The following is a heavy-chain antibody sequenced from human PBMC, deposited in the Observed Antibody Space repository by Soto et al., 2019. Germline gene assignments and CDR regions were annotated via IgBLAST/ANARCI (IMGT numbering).Heavy chain of an antibody. D-gene: IGHD3-10*01. CDR2: ISGSGGST. J-gene: IGHJ6*02. V-gene: IGHV3-23*01. Sequence: PGGSLRLSCAASGFTFSSYAMSWVRQAPGKGLEWVSAISGSGGSTYYADSVKGRFTISRDNSKNTLYLQMNSLRAEDTAVYYCAKCGDVEWSGDHYGMDVWGQGTTVTVSS. CDR1: GFTFSSYA. CDR3: AKCGDVEWSGDHYGMDV.